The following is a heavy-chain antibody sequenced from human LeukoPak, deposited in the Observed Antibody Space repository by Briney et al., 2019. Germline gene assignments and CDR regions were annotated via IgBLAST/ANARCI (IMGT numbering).Heavy chain of an antibody. D-gene: IGHD2-2*02. J-gene: IGHJ6*03. CDR2: ISAYNGNT. V-gene: IGHV1-18*01. CDR3: ARVLVPAAIWYYYYYMDV. CDR1: GYTFTSYG. Sequence: ASVKVSCKASGYTFTSYGISWVRQAPGQGLEWMGWISAYNGNTNYAQKLQGRVTMSTDTSTSTAYMELRSLRSDDTAVYYCARVLVPAAIWYYYYYMDVWGKGTTVTVSS.